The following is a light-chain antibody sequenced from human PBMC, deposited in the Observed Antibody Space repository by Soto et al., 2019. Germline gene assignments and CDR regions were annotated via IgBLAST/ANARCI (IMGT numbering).Light chain of an antibody. CDR2: DVS. J-gene: IGLJ1*01. Sequence: QSDLTQAASVSVSPGQSINISCTGTSSDVGGYNYVSWYQHHPGKAPKLIIYDVSNRPSGVSNPFSGSKSGNTASLTISGLQPEDEADYYCSSYTTSNTRQIVFGTGTKVTVL. CDR1: SSDVGGYNY. CDR3: SSYTTSNTRQIV. V-gene: IGLV2-14*03.